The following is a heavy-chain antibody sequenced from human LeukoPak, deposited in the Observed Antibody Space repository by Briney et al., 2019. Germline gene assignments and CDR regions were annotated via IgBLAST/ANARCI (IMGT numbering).Heavy chain of an antibody. CDR1: GFTFSSYE. J-gene: IGHJ3*02. CDR2: ISSSGSTI. Sequence: PGGSLRLSCAASGFTFSSYEMNWVRQAPGKGLEWVSYISSSGSTIYYADSVKGRFTISRDNAKNSLYLQMNSLRAEDTAVYYCARDVSNDDAFDIWGQGTMVTVSS. D-gene: IGHD1-1*01. CDR3: ARDVSNDDAFDI. V-gene: IGHV3-48*03.